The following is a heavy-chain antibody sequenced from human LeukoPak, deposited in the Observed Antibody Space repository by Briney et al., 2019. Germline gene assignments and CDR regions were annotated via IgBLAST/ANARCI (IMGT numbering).Heavy chain of an antibody. J-gene: IGHJ4*02. D-gene: IGHD3-10*01. Sequence: SETLSLTCTVSGGSISSYYWGWIRQPPGKGLEWIGYIYHSGSTYYNPSLKSRVTISVDRSKNQFSLKLSSVTAADTAVYYCARGTGFRFDYWGQGTLVTVSS. CDR2: IYHSGST. CDR1: GGSISSYY. V-gene: IGHV4-59*12. CDR3: ARGTGFRFDY.